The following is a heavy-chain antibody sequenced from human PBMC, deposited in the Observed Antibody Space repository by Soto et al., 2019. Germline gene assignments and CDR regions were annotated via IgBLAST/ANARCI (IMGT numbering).Heavy chain of an antibody. CDR1: GYTFTSYG. D-gene: IGHD1-26*01. CDR2: IIPIFGTA. CDR3: ARTPYSGSYFLSRLNWFDP. Sequence: EASVKVSCKASGYTFTSYGISWVRQAPGQGLEWMGGIIPIFGTADYAQKFQGRVTITADKSTSTAYMELSSLRSEDTAVYYCARTPYSGSYFLSRLNWFDPWGQGTLVTVSS. V-gene: IGHV1-69*06. J-gene: IGHJ5*02.